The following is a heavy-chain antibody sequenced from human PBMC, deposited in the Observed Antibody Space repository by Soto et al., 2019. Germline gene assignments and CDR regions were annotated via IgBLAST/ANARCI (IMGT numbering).Heavy chain of an antibody. V-gene: IGHV3-23*01. D-gene: IGHD2-2*01. J-gene: IGHJ6*02. CDR2: ISGSGGGT. Sequence: EVQLLESGGGLVQPGGSLRLSCAASGFTFSSYAMSWVRQAPGKGLEWVSAISGSGGGTYYAYSVKGRFTISRDNSKNTLYLRMSSLRAEDTAVYYYAKGGAAGRYCSSTSCYADYYYGMEVWGQGTTVTVSS. CDR1: GFTFSSYA. CDR3: AKGGAAGRYCSSTSCYADYYYGMEV.